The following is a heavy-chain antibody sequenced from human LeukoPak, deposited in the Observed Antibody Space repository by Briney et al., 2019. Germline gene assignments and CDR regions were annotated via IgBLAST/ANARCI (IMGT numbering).Heavy chain of an antibody. CDR2: IISTYGAS. J-gene: IGHJ4*02. Sequence: SVKVSCKASGDTVRKYAIGWGRQAPGQGLEGIGGIISTYGASNYAQKFQGRVTLTTDESDNTAYMQMRSLRSEATAVYYCARDRTGYGNYYFDSWGQGTPVTVSS. V-gene: IGHV1-69*05. D-gene: IGHD5-18*01. CDR3: ARDRTGYGNYYFDS. CDR1: GDTVRKYA.